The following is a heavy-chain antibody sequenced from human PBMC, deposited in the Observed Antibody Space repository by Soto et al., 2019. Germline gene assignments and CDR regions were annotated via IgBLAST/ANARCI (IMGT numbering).Heavy chain of an antibody. D-gene: IGHD3-3*01. V-gene: IGHV3-48*02. CDR1: GFTFSSYA. Sequence: GGSLRLSCAASGFTFSSYAMNWVRQAPGKGLEWVSYISSSSSTIYYADSVKGRFTISRDNAKNSLYLQMNSLRDEDTAVYYCARESRFLEWLSLNWFDPWGQGTLVTVSS. J-gene: IGHJ5*02. CDR3: ARESRFLEWLSLNWFDP. CDR2: ISSSSSTI.